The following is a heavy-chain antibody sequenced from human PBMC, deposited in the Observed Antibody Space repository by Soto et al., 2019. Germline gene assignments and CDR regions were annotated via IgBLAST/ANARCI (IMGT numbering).Heavy chain of an antibody. CDR1: GGSFSGYY. Sequence: SETLSLTCAVYGGSFSGYYWSWIRQPPGKGLEWIGEINHSGSTNYNPSLKSRVTISVDTSKNQFSLKLSSVTAADTAVYYCALFGITIFGVVTHDYWGQGTLVTVSS. CDR3: ALFGITIFGVVTHDY. CDR2: INHSGST. J-gene: IGHJ4*02. D-gene: IGHD3-3*01. V-gene: IGHV4-34*01.